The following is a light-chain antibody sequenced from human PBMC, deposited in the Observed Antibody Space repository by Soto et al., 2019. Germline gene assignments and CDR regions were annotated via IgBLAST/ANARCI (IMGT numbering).Light chain of an antibody. CDR1: QSLSKS. V-gene: IGKV3-11*01. J-gene: IGKJ4*02. CDR2: GAS. Sequence: EIVLTPSPATLSLSPGERATLSCRASQSLSKSLVWYQQKPGQAPRLLIDGASNMATGIPARFSGSGSGTDFPLTISSLEPEDFAVYFCQQRISWPLTFGGGTTVDIK. CDR3: QQRISWPLT.